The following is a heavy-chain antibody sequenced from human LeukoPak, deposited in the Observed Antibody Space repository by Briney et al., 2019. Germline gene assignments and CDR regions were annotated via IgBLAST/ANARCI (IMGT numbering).Heavy chain of an antibody. D-gene: IGHD3-3*01. CDR1: GYTFTGYY. Sequence: GASVKVSCKASGYTFTGYYMHWVRQAPGQGLEWMGWINPNSGGTNYAQKFQGRVTMTRDTSISTAYMELSRLRSDDTAVYYCARRASYYDFWSGYYTWPAGYYYYGMDVWGQGTTVTVSS. J-gene: IGHJ6*02. CDR2: INPNSGGT. V-gene: IGHV1-2*02. CDR3: ARRASYYDFWSGYYTWPAGYYYYGMDV.